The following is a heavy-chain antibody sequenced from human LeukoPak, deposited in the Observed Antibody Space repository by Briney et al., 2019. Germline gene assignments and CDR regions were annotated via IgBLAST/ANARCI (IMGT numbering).Heavy chain of an antibody. CDR3: ARDYYGSGSYHPSDFDY. J-gene: IGHJ4*02. D-gene: IGHD3-10*01. CDR2: ISAYNGNT. V-gene: IGHV1-18*01. Sequence: ASVKVSCKASGYTFTSYGISWVRQAPGQGLEWMGWISAYNGNTNYAQKLQGRVTMTTDTSTSTAYMELRSLRSDDTAVYYCARDYYGSGSYHPSDFDYWGQGTLVIVSS. CDR1: GYTFTSYG.